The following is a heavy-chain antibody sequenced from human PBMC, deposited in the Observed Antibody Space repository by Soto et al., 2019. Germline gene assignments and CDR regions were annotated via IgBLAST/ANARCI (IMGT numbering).Heavy chain of an antibody. D-gene: IGHD2-21*02. Sequence: GGSLRLSCAASGFTFSNYWMHWVRQGPGKGLVWVSRVNSDESSTSYADSVKGRFAISRDNAKNTLYLQMSSLRFEDTALYYCVCFECGRTAVVTAMEANGYWGQGTLVTV. J-gene: IGHJ4*02. CDR3: VCFECGRTAVVTAMEANGY. CDR1: GFTFSNYW. CDR2: VNSDESST. V-gene: IGHV3-74*01.